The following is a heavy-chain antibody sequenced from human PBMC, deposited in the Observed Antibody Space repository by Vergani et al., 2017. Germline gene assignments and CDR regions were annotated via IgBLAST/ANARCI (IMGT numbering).Heavy chain of an antibody. CDR2: ISGTGDRT. J-gene: IGHJ6*02. CDR3: AKMTEDYYSHSMDV. Sequence: EVQLLESGGGLVQPGGSLRLSCAGSGFTLSNYAMSWVRQGPGKGREWVSGISGTGDRTNYVDSVKGRFIISRDNSKNTLYLQMNSLRGEDTAVYYCAKMTEDYYSHSMDVWGQGTPVTVSS. V-gene: IGHV3-23*01. D-gene: IGHD2-21*02. CDR1: GFTLSNYA.